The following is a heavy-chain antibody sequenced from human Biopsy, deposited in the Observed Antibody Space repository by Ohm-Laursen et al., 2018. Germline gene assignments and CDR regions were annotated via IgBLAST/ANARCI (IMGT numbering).Heavy chain of an antibody. Sequence: SLRLSCAASGFTFSNYGMHWVRQAPGKGLGWLADIWYDGSNKYYGDSVQGRFTISRDNSKNTVYLQMNSLRAEDAAIYYCARDSTINTVTTADYWGQGTLVTVSS. V-gene: IGHV3-33*01. CDR3: ARDSTINTVTTADY. D-gene: IGHD4-11*01. CDR1: GFTFSNYG. J-gene: IGHJ4*02. CDR2: IWYDGSNK.